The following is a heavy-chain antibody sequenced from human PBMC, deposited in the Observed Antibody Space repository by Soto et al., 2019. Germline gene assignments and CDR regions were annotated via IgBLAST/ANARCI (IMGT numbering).Heavy chain of an antibody. V-gene: IGHV4-59*01. CDR2: IYYSGST. Sequence: SEPLSLTCTVSGGSISSYYWSWIRQPPGKGLEWIGYIYYSGSTNYNPSLKSRVTISVDTSKNQFSLKLSSVTAADTAVYYCARDNRLGISGDWFDPWGQGTLVTVSS. D-gene: IGHD2-15*01. J-gene: IGHJ5*02. CDR3: ARDNRLGISGDWFDP. CDR1: GGSISSYY.